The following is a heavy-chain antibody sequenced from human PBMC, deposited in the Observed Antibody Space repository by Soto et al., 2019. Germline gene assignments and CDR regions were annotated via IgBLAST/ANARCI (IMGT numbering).Heavy chain of an antibody. CDR2: IYYSGTT. Sequence: QVQLQESGPGMVKHSETLSLTCSVSGGSIDGLYWSWVRQPPGRGLEWMGWIYYSGTTTYNPSLKSRVTMSVGTSKNQFAPNLSSVSAAVTAIYYCASLRNRYCMCVWGSGTTFAVSS. CDR1: GGSIDGLY. CDR3: ASLRNRYCMCV. J-gene: IGHJ6*03. V-gene: IGHV4-59*08.